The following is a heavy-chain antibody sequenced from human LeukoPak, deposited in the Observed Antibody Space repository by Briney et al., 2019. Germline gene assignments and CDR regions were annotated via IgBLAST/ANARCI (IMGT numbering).Heavy chain of an antibody. CDR3: AREDCSGGSCYSDLNAFDI. CDR1: GFTFSSYA. V-gene: IGHV3-30*04. Sequence: GGSLRLSCAASGFTFSSYAMHWVRQAPGKGLEWVAVISYDGSNKYYADSVKGRFTISRDNSKNTLYLRMNSLRAEDTAVYYCAREDCSGGSCYSDLNAFDIWGQGTMVTVSS. J-gene: IGHJ3*02. D-gene: IGHD2-15*01. CDR2: ISYDGSNK.